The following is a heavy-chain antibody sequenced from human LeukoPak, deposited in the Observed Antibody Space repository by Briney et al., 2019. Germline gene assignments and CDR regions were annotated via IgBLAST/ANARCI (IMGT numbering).Heavy chain of an antibody. Sequence: GGSLRLSCAASGFTFSSYAMSWVRQAPGKGLEWVSAISGSGGSTYYADSVKGRFTISRDNSRNTMYLQMNSLRVEDTAVYYCVKDYQVGSSPAFGDYWGQGTLVTISS. CDR1: GFTFSSYA. D-gene: IGHD1-26*01. J-gene: IGHJ4*02. V-gene: IGHV3-23*01. CDR3: VKDYQVGSSPAFGDY. CDR2: ISGSGGST.